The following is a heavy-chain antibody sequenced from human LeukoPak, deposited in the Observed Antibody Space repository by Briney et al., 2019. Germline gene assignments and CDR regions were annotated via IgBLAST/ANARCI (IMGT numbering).Heavy chain of an antibody. V-gene: IGHV3-33*01. Sequence: GGSLRLSCAVSGFTFSTYGFHWVRQAPGKGLEWVAAVWYDGTKRFYADSVKGRFTISRDNSKNTLYLQMNGLRAEDTAVYYCARDHCGGDCYGPSPLFGDWGQGTPVTVSS. D-gene: IGHD2-21*01. CDR1: GFTFSTYG. CDR3: ARDHCGGDCYGPSPLFGD. CDR2: VWYDGTKR. J-gene: IGHJ4*02.